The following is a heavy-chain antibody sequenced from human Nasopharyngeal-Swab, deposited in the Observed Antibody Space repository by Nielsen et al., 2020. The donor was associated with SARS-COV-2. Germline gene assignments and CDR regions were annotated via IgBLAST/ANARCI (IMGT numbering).Heavy chain of an antibody. CDR2: IYYSGTT. Sequence: SETLSLTCTVSGASISRYYWSWIRQPPGKGLEWIWYIYYSGTTDYNTSLKSRVTISVDTSKNQFSLNLTSVTAADTAVYYCARRLTLESFWYFDLWGRGTLVTVSS. J-gene: IGHJ2*01. D-gene: IGHD3-3*01. V-gene: IGHV4-59*01. CDR1: GASISRYY. CDR3: ARRLTLESFWYFDL.